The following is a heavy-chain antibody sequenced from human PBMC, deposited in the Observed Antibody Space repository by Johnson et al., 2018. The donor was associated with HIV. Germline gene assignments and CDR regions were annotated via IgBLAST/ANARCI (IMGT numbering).Heavy chain of an antibody. D-gene: IGHD4-23*01. Sequence: QVQLVESGGGVVQPGRSLRLSCAASGFTFSSYGMHWVRQAPAKGLEWVAFISYDGSNKYYADSVKGRFTISRDNSKNSLYLQMNSLRTEDTALYYCVKGRRWLPYGGAFDIWGQGTMVTVSS. CDR3: VKGRRWLPYGGAFDI. CDR1: GFTFSSYG. V-gene: IGHV3-30*18. CDR2: ISYDGSNK. J-gene: IGHJ3*02.